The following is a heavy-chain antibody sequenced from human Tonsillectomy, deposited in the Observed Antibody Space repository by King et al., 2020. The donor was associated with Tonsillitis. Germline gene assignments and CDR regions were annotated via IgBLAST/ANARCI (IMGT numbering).Heavy chain of an antibody. V-gene: IGHV3-23*04. D-gene: IGHD4-23*01. Sequence: DVQLVESGGGLVQPGGSLRLSCAASGFTFSSYAMSWVRQAPGKGLEWVSAISGSGGSTYYADSVKGRFTMSRDNSKNTLYLRMNSLRAEDTAVYYCAKQNYGGNFADSFDYWGQGTLVTVSS. CDR1: GFTFSSYA. CDR2: ISGSGGST. CDR3: AKQNYGGNFADSFDY. J-gene: IGHJ4*02.